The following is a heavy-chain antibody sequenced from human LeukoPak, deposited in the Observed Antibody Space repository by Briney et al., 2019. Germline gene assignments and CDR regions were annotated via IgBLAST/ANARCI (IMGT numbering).Heavy chain of an antibody. Sequence: GGSLRLSCAASEFTFSDYSMTWVRQAPGKGLEWLSYISSSSSLIYYADSVKGRFTISRDNARNSLDLQMNSLRAEDTAVYYCAREVYYGSGRRFDLWGQGTLVTVSS. CDR1: EFTFSDYS. CDR2: ISSSSSLI. D-gene: IGHD3-10*01. CDR3: AREVYYGSGRRFDL. J-gene: IGHJ4*02. V-gene: IGHV3-48*01.